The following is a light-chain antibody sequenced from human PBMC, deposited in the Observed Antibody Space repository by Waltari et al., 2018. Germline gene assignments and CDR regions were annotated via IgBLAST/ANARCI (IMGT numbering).Light chain of an antibody. CDR3: SSYTSSSTYV. CDR2: DVS. V-gene: IGLV2-14*01. CDR1: SSDVGGYNY. J-gene: IGLJ1*01. Sequence: QSALTQPASGSGSPGQSITIPCTGTSSDVGGYNYVSWYQQHPGKAPKPMIYDVSKRPSGVSNRFSGSKSGNTASLTISGLQAEDEADYYCSSYTSSSTYVFGTGTKVTVL.